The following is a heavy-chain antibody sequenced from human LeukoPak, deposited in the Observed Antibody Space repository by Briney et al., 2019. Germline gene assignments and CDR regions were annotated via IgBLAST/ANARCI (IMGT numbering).Heavy chain of an antibody. D-gene: IGHD3-10*01. CDR3: ARRGDYGSGNPFDY. Sequence: SETLSLTCSLSGGSINSSSHYWTWIRQPPGKGLEWIGSVSFRGSTYFNPSVKSRVTISVDTSKNQFSLNLTSVTAADTAVYYCARRGDYGSGNPFDYWGQGTLVTVSS. J-gene: IGHJ4*02. CDR2: VSFRGST. CDR1: GGSINSSSHY. V-gene: IGHV4-39*07.